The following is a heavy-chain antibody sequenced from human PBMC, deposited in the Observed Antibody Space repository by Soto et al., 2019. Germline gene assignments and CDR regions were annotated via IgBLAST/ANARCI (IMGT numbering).Heavy chain of an antibody. D-gene: IGHD3-16*01. Sequence: GGSLRLSCAASEFTFSNYAMSWVRQAPGKGLEWVSLIRGNDGSTYYADSVKGRFTISRDNSKNMLYLQMNFLRVEDTAVYFCVKGAWLDFWGQGNMVTVSS. CDR1: EFTFSNYA. CDR2: IRGNDGST. CDR3: VKGAWLDF. J-gene: IGHJ4*02. V-gene: IGHV3-23*01.